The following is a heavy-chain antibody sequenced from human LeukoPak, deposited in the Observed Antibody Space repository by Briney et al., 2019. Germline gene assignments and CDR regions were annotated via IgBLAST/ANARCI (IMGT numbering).Heavy chain of an antibody. CDR1: GGSISNSTHY. V-gene: IGHV4-39*07. CDR3: ARENYDSSYATDV. CDR2: VSSSGTT. D-gene: IGHD3-22*01. Sequence: PSETLSLTCTVSGGSISNSTHYWVWIRQSPGKGLELIGRVSSSGTTSYNPSLNSRVTMSVDTSKNQFSLKLNSVTAVDTAVYYCARENYDSSYATDVWGQGTTVTVSS. J-gene: IGHJ6*02.